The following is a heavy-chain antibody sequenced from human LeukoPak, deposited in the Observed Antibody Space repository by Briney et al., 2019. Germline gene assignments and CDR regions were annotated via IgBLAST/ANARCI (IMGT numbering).Heavy chain of an antibody. CDR3: ARIYDSSGYFNDY. CDR1: GFTFSSYS. D-gene: IGHD3-22*01. V-gene: IGHV3-48*04. Sequence: PGGSLRLSCAASGFTFSSYSMNWVRQAPGKGLEWVSYISSSSSTIYYADSVKGRFTISRDNAKNSLYLQMNSLRGEDTAVYYCARIYDSSGYFNDYWGQGTLVTVSS. J-gene: IGHJ4*02. CDR2: ISSSSSTI.